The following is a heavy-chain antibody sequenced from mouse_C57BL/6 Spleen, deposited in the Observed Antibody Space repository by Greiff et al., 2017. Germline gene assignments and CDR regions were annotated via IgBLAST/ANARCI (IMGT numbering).Heavy chain of an antibody. J-gene: IGHJ3*01. CDR3: ARSIGDYYGSSYPFAY. V-gene: IGHV1-82*01. CDR1: GYAFSSSW. Sequence: VKPGASVKISCKASGYAFSSSWTNWVKQRPGKGLEWIGRSYPGDGDTNYNGKFKGKATLTADNSSSTAYMQLSSLTSEDSAVYFCARSIGDYYGSSYPFAYWGQGTLVTVSA. CDR2: SYPGDGDT. D-gene: IGHD1-1*01.